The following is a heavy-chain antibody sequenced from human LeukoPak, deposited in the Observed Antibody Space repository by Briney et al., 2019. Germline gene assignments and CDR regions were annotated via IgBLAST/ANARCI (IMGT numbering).Heavy chain of an antibody. V-gene: IGHV4-59*08. CDR3: ARHGGAYYDILTGNFDY. CDR2: IYYSGGT. J-gene: IGHJ4*02. D-gene: IGHD3-9*01. CDR1: GGSISSYY. Sequence: ASETLSLTCTVSGGSISSYYWTWIRQPPGKGLGLEWIGYIYYSGGTNYNPSLKSRVTISIDTSKNQVSLKLSSVTAADTAVYYCARHGGAYYDILTGNFDYWGQGTLVTVSS.